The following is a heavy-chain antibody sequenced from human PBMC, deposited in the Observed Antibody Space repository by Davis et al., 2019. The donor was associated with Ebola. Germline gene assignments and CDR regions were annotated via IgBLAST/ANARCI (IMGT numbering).Heavy chain of an antibody. V-gene: IGHV1-46*01. CDR2: IHPRDGNT. Sequence: AASVKVSCKASGYAFTNYLVHWVRQAPGQGLEWMGLIHPRDGNTIYAQTFQGRLTMTRDTATDTVDMELSSLTSYDTAVYYCARARVVVAAIVYYYYGMDVWGKGTTVTVSS. D-gene: IGHD2-15*01. CDR3: ARARVVVAAIVYYYYGMDV. J-gene: IGHJ6*04. CDR1: GYAFTNYL.